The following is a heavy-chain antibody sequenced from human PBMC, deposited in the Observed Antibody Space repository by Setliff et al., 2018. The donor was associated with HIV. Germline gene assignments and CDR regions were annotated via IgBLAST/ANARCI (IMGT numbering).Heavy chain of an antibody. V-gene: IGHV4-34*01. D-gene: IGHD2-21*02. CDR1: GFTFSSYG. Sequence: PGGSLRLSCAASGFTFSSYGMSWIRQPPGKGLEWIGEINHSGSTFYSPSLKSRVTISVDTSKNQFSLKLSSVTAADTAVYYCARDRGDYGYFEYWGQGTLVTVSS. CDR3: ARDRGDYGYFEY. J-gene: IGHJ4*02. CDR2: INHSGST.